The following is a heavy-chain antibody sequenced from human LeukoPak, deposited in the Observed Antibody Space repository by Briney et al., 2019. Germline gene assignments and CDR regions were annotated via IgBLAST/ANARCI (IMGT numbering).Heavy chain of an antibody. D-gene: IGHD3-16*02. V-gene: IGHV1-2*02. CDR1: GYTFTVNY. J-gene: IGHJ4*02. CDR3: GGGILRLGELSTDFDY. CDR2: INPNSGGT. Sequence: ASVKVSCKASGYTFTVNYMHWVRQPPGQGLEWMGWINPNSGGTNYAQKFQGRVTMTRDPSISTAYMELSRPRSDEPAVDYSGGGILRLGELSTDFDYWGQGTLVTVS.